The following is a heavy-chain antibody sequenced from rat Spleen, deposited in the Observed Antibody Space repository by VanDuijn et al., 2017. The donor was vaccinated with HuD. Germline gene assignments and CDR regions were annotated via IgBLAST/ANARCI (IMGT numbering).Heavy chain of an antibody. V-gene: IGHV2-32*01. CDR2: MWSDGDT. Sequence: QVQLKESGPGLVQPSQTLSLTCTVSGFSLTSYHVHWVRQPPGKGLEWMGVMWSDGDTSYNSALKSRLSISRDTSKSQVLLKMNSLQTEDTAMYFCARSEGIIRGQFTYWGQGVMVTVSS. CDR1: GFSLTSYH. CDR3: ARSEGIIRGQFTY. J-gene: IGHJ2*01. D-gene: IGHD4-3*01.